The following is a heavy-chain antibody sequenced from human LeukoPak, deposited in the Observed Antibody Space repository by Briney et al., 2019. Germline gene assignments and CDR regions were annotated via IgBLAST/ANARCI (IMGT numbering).Heavy chain of an antibody. V-gene: IGHV3-11*05. Sequence: GGSLRLSCVASGFTFSDYYMSWIRQAPGKGLEWVSYVPSTSSYTSYADSVKGRFTISRDNAKNSLYLQMNSLRAEDTAVYYCARAANTAAGTPTLAIDYWGQGTLVT. CDR3: ARAANTAAGTPTLAIDY. CDR1: GFTFSDYY. J-gene: IGHJ4*02. D-gene: IGHD6-13*01. CDR2: VPSTSSYT.